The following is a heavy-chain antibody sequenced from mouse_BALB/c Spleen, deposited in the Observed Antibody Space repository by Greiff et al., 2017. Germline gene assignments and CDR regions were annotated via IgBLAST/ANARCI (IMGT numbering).Heavy chain of an antibody. Sequence: VQLQQSGAGLVKPGASVKLSCKASGYTFTEYIIHWVKQRSGQGLEWIGWFYPGSGSIKYNEKFKDKATLTADKSSSTVYMELSRLTSEDSAVYFCARHEDRGYREYYAMDYWGQGTSVTVSS. CDR1: GYTFTEYI. V-gene: IGHV1-62-2*01. CDR3: ARHEDRGYREYYAMDY. J-gene: IGHJ4*01. D-gene: IGHD2-14*01. CDR2: FYPGSGSI.